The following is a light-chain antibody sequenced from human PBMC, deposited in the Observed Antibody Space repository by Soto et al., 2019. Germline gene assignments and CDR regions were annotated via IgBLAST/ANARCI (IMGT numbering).Light chain of an antibody. J-gene: IGKJ1*01. CDR3: QHDNTFAWT. CDR2: QAS. Sequence: DIQMTQSPSTLSASVGDRVTITCRASQSISSWLAWYQQKPGKAPKLLLYQASSLESAVPSRFSGSGSGTEFTHTISSLQPDDVATYYCQHDNTFAWTFGQGTKVEIK. V-gene: IGKV1-5*03. CDR1: QSISSW.